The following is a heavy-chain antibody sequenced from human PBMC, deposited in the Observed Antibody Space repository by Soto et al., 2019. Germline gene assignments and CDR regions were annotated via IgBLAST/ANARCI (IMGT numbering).Heavy chain of an antibody. J-gene: IGHJ4*02. V-gene: IGHV2-5*02. D-gene: IGHD6-19*01. CDR2: IYWDDDK. Sequence: QITLKESGPTLVKPTQTLTLTCTFSGFSLSTSGVGVGWIRQPPGKALEWLALIYWDDDKRYSPSLKSRLTITQDTSKNQVVLTMTNMDPVDTATYYCAHSSYSGGWYTAVGFDYWGQGTLVTVSS. CDR3: AHSSYSGGWYTAVGFDY. CDR1: GFSLSTSGVG.